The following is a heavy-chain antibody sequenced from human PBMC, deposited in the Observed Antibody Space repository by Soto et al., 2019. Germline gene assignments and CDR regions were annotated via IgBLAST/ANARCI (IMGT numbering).Heavy chain of an antibody. V-gene: IGHV3-7*01. CDR3: VRDGGRDCSSTSCYFVFDP. CDR2: VNQDGTER. D-gene: IGHD2-2*01. Sequence: EVQLVESGGGLVQPGESLRLSCAASGFTFSNFWMSWVRQSPGKGLEWVANVNQDGTERFYVDSVKGRFTSSRDNAKNSLFLQMDHLRAEDTAIYYRVRDGGRDCSSTSCYFVFDPWGQGALVTVSS. CDR1: GFTFSNFW. J-gene: IGHJ5*02.